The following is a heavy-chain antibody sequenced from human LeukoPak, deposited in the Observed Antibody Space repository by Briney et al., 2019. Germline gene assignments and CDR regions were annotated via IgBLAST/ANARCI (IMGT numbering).Heavy chain of an antibody. D-gene: IGHD6-13*01. CDR2: IYYSGST. CDR1: GGSISSYY. CDR3: ARDPDSSSWSFDY. J-gene: IGHJ4*02. Sequence: SETLSLTCTVSGGSISSYYWSWIRQPPGKGLEWIGYIYYSGSTNYNPSLKSRVTISVDTSKNQFSPKLSSVTAADTAVYYCARDPDSSSWSFDYWGQGTLVTVSS. V-gene: IGHV4-59*01.